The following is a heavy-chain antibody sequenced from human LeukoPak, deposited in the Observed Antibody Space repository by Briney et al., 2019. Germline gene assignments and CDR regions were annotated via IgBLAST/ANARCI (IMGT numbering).Heavy chain of an antibody. V-gene: IGHV3-30*04. CDR2: MSPDGRNI. J-gene: IGHJ3*02. CDR3: ARDKEGPFYYERGGDAFDT. D-gene: IGHD3-16*01. Sequence: GGSLRLSCTASGFTLSTYAMHWVRQTPGKGLQWVAVMSPDGRNIYYADSVRGRFTISRDDSKNTLSLQMDNMRPDDTAVYHCARDKEGPFYYERGGDAFDTWGQGTMVTVSS. CDR1: GFTLSTYA.